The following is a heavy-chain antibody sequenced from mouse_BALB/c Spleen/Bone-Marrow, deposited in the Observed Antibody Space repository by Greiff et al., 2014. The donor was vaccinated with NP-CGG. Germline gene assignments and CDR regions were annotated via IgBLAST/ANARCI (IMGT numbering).Heavy chain of an antibody. Sequence: EVQGVESGGGLVKPGGSLKLSCAASGFTFSDYYMYWVRQTPEKRLEWVATISDGGSYTYYPDSVKGQFTISRDIAKNNLYLQMSSLKSEDTAMYYCARDRGVQGYAMDYWGQGTSVTVSS. CDR2: ISDGGSYT. V-gene: IGHV5-4*02. CDR3: ARDRGVQGYAMDY. CDR1: GFTFSDYY. J-gene: IGHJ4*01. D-gene: IGHD2-14*01.